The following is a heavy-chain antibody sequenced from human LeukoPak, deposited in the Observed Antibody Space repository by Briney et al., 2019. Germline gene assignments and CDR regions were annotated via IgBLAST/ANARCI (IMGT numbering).Heavy chain of an antibody. CDR2: IYYSGST. CDR1: GGSVSSGSYY. D-gene: IGHD5-18*01. CDR3: ASRDTATGLD. Sequence: SETLSLTCTVSGGSVSSGSYYWSWIRQPPGKGLEWIGYIYYSGSTNYNPSLKGRVTISVDTSKNQFSLKLSSVTAADTAVYYCASRDTATGLDWGQGTLVTVS. J-gene: IGHJ4*02. V-gene: IGHV4-61*01.